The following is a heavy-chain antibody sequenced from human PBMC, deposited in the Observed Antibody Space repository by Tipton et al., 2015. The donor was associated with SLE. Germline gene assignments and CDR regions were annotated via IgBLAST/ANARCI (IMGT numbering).Heavy chain of an antibody. CDR3: ARGPDWGLDDGFDI. V-gene: IGHV4-31*03. CDR2: IYYDGRT. Sequence: TLSLTCTVSGGSVINSYYYWSWIRQHPGKGLEWVASIYYDGRTEYNPSLKSRLTISVDTSKNLFFLRLTSMTAADTAVYFCARGPDWGLDDGFDIWGQGTVDSVSS. J-gene: IGHJ3*02. D-gene: IGHD7-27*01. CDR1: GGSVINSYYY.